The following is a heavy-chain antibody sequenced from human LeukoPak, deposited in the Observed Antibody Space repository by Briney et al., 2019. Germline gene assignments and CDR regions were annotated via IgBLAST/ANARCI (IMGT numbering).Heavy chain of an antibody. CDR3: ARHIPRGNNYFDC. D-gene: IGHD1/OR15-1a*01. CDR2: IKEDGSGK. Sequence: GGSLRLSCAASGFTFSGHWMTWVRQAPGKRLEWVANIKEDGSGKFYADSVEGRFTVSRDNAKNSLSLQMNSLGAEDTAVYYCARHIPRGNNYFDCWGQGTLVTVSP. V-gene: IGHV3-7*01. J-gene: IGHJ4*02. CDR1: GFTFSGHW.